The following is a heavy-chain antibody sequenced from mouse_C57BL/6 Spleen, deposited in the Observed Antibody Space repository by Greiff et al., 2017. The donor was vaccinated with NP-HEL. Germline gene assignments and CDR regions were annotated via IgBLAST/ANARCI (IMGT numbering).Heavy chain of an antibody. D-gene: IGHD1-1*01. CDR2: IDPSDSYT. V-gene: IGHV1-69*01. CDR1: GYTFTSYW. J-gene: IGHJ2*01. CDR3: ARSQHYYGSSPVYFDY. Sequence: QVQLQQPGAELVMPGASVKLSCKASGYTFTSYWMHWVKQRPGQGLEWIGEIDPSDSYTNYNQKFKGKSTLTVDKSSSTAYMQLSSLTSEDSAVYYCARSQHYYGSSPVYFDYWGQGTTLTVSS.